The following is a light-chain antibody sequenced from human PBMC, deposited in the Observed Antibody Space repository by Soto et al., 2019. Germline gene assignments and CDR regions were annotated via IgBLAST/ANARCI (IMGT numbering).Light chain of an antibody. CDR1: SSNIGSNY. CDR2: SNN. V-gene: IGLV1-47*02. J-gene: IGLJ1*01. CDR3: AAWDDTLSGDV. Sequence: QSVLTQPPSASGTPGQRVTISCSGSSSNIGSNYVYWYQQLPGTAPKLLIYSNNQRPSGVPDRFSGSKSGTSASLAISGLRSEDEADYYCAAWDDTLSGDVFGTGTKVTV.